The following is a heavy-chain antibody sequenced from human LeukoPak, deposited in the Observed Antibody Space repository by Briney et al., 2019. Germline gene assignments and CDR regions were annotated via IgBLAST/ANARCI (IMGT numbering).Heavy chain of an antibody. Sequence: SETLSLTCAVSGGSISSANWWTWIRQPPGKGLEWIGEINHSGSTNYNPSLKSRVTISVDTSKNQFSLKLSSVTAADTAVYYCARAVEQQLVGDWFDPWGQGTLVTVSS. D-gene: IGHD6-13*01. CDR3: ARAVEQQLVGDWFDP. CDR2: INHSGST. V-gene: IGHV4-4*02. CDR1: GGSISSANW. J-gene: IGHJ5*02.